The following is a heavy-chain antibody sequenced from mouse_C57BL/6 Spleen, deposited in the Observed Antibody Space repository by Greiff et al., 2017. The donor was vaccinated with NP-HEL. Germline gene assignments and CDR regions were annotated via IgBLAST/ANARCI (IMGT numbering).Heavy chain of an antibody. CDR2: INPGSGGT. J-gene: IGHJ4*01. V-gene: IGHV1-54*01. D-gene: IGHD2-1*01. Sequence: VQLVESGAELVRPGTSVKVSCKASGYAFTNYLIEWVKQRPGQGLEWIGVINPGSGGTYYNEKFKGKATLTADKSSSTAYMQLSSLTSEDSAVYFCARGDGNYLYAMDYWGQGTSVTVSS. CDR3: ARGDGNYLYAMDY. CDR1: GYAFTNYL.